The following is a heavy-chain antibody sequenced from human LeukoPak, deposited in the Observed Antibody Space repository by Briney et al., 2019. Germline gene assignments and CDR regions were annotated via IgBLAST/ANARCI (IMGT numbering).Heavy chain of an antibody. V-gene: IGHV4-4*07. CDR2: IYTSGST. CDR1: GGSISSYY. Sequence: SETLSLTCTVSGGSISSYYWSWIRQPAGKGLEWIGRIYTSGSTNYNPSLKSRVTMSVDTSMNQFSLKLSSVTAADTAVYYCARDGIVVVPAAIAANWFDPWGQGTLVTVSS. CDR3: ARDGIVVVPAAIAANWFDP. J-gene: IGHJ5*02. D-gene: IGHD2-2*01.